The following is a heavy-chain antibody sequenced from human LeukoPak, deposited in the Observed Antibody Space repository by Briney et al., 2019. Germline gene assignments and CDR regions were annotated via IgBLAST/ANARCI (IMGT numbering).Heavy chain of an antibody. CDR1: GGSIRSYY. V-gene: IGHV4-59*08. D-gene: IGHD3-22*01. J-gene: IGHJ3*01. CDR2: IYYSGST. CDR3: AKADRSGYWQN. Sequence: SETLSLTCTVSGGSIRSYYWSWIRQPPGKGLEWIGYIYYSGSTNYNPSLKSRVTISIDTSKNQFSLKLSSVTAADTAVYYRAKADRSGYWQNWGQGTMVTVSS.